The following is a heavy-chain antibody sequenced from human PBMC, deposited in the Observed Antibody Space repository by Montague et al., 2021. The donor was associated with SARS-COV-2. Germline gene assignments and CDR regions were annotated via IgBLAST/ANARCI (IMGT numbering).Heavy chain of an antibody. CDR1: GFTFSSYW. V-gene: IGHV3-7*01. CDR2: IKQDGSEK. CDR3: ARVQRTTGTTRLGTYYYYYYGMDV. Sequence: SLRLSCAASGFTFSSYWMSWVRQAPGKGLEWVANIKQDGSEKYYVDSVKGRFTISRDNAKNSLYLQMNSLRAEDTVVYYCARVQRTTGTTRLGTYYYYYYGMDVWGQGTTVTVSS. D-gene: IGHD1-1*01. J-gene: IGHJ6*02.